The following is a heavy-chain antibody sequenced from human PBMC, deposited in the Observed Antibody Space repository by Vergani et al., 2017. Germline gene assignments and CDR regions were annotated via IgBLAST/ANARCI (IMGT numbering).Heavy chain of an antibody. CDR3: ARRSSGWGYFDY. D-gene: IGHD6-19*01. V-gene: IGHV1-69*12. CDR2: IIPIFGTA. J-gene: IGHJ4*02. CDR1: GGTFSSYA. Sequence: QVQLVQSGAEVKKPGSSVKVSCKASGGTFSSYAISWVRQAPGQGLEWMGGIIPIFGTANYVQKFQGRVTITGDESTSTAYMELSSLRSEDTAVYYCARRSSGWGYFDYWGQGTLVTVSS.